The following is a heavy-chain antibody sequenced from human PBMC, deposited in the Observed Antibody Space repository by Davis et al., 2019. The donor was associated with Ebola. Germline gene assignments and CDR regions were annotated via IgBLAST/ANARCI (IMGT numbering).Heavy chain of an antibody. V-gene: IGHV1-3*01. Sequence: AASVKVSCKASGYTFTSYAMHWVRQAPGQRLEWMGWINAGNGNTKYSQKFQGRVTITRDTSASTAYMELNSLRSEDTAVYYCARAQFPTTSDHWGQGTLVTVSS. CDR3: ARAQFPTTSDH. CDR1: GYTFTSYA. J-gene: IGHJ4*02. CDR2: INAGNGNT. D-gene: IGHD1-1*01.